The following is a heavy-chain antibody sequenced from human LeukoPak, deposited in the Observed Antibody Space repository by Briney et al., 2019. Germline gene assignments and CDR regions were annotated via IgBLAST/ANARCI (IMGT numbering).Heavy chain of an antibody. D-gene: IGHD5-18*01. J-gene: IGHJ6*04. V-gene: IGHV3-23*01. CDR3: AKDWGTWIQLWDV. CDR1: GFTFTTYA. Sequence: GGSLRLSCGASGFTFTTYAMTWVRQAPGKGLEWVSSITGSGGSTYYADSVKGRFTISRDNSKNTLYLQMNSLRAEDTAVYHCAKDWGTWIQLWDVWGKGTTVTVSS. CDR2: ITGSGGST.